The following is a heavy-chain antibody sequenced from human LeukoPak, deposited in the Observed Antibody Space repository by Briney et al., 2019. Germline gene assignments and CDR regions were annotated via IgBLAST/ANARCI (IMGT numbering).Heavy chain of an antibody. Sequence: GGSLRLSCAASGFTFSSYALKWVRQAPGKGLEWVSAISRTSAYIYYSDSVKGRFTISRDNAKNSVYLQIDSLRAEDTAVYYCARDERRYCSDSSCYPGDYWGQGTLVTVSS. V-gene: IGHV3-21*01. CDR3: ARDERRYCSDSSCYPGDY. CDR2: ISRTSAYI. J-gene: IGHJ4*02. CDR1: GFTFSSYA. D-gene: IGHD2-2*01.